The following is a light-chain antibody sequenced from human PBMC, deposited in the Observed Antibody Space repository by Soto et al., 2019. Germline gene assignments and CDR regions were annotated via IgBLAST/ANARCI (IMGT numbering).Light chain of an antibody. J-gene: IGKJ2*01. Sequence: DIQMTQSPSSLPASLGDRVTITCRASQTINNYLHWYQQRPREAPKLLIYSASNLQTGVPPRFXGSGSGTHFTLTISSLQPEDFATYYCQQSSSTPHTFGQGTIVEIK. V-gene: IGKV1-39*01. CDR3: QQSSSTPHT. CDR1: QTINNY. CDR2: SAS.